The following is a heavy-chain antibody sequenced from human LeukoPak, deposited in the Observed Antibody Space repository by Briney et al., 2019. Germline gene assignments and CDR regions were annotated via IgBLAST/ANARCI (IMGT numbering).Heavy chain of an antibody. J-gene: IGHJ5*02. CDR1: GGSISSSPYY. V-gene: IGHV4-39*01. D-gene: IGHD2-2*01. CDR3: ARHYLSDGILSTFDP. CDR2: IYYRGST. Sequence: KPSETLSLTCTVSGGSISSSPYYWGWIRQPPGKGLEWIGTIYYRGSTYSNPSLNSRVTISLDTSKNQFSLRLRPVTAADTALYYCARHYLSDGILSTFDPWGQGTLVTVSS.